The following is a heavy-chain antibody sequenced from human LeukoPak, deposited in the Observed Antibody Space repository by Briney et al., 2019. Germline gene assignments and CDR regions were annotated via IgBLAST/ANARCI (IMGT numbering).Heavy chain of an antibody. D-gene: IGHD1-26*01. CDR2: LYNAGST. V-gene: IGHV3-53*01. CDR1: GFTVNSNY. CDR3: AKDRTVGASYWYFDL. Sequence: GGSLRPSCAASGFTVNSNYMNWVRQAPGKGLEWVSVLYNAGSTYYADSVKGRFTISRDSSKNTLFLHMNTLRAEDTAIYYCAKDRTVGASYWYFDLWGRGTLVTVSS. J-gene: IGHJ2*01.